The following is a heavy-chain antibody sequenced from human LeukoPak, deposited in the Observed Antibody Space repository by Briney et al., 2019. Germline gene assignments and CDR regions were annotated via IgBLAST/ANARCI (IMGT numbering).Heavy chain of an antibody. D-gene: IGHD5-18*01. CDR1: GYSISSGYY. Sequence: SETLSLTCTVSGYSISSGYYWGWIRQPPGKGLEWIGSIYHSGSTYYNPSLKSRVTISVDTSKNQFSLKLSSVTAADTAVYYCARGGGYSYGYGAFDIWGQGTMVTVSS. CDR3: ARGGGYSYGYGAFDI. V-gene: IGHV4-38-2*02. J-gene: IGHJ3*02. CDR2: IYHSGST.